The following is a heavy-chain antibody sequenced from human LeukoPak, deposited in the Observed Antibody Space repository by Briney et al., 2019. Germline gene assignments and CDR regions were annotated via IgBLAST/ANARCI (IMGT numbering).Heavy chain of an antibody. D-gene: IGHD1-26*01. CDR3: ARHRVGATPPHYYYYMDV. J-gene: IGHJ6*03. V-gene: IGHV4-39*01. Sequence: KSSETLSLTCSVSGASISTSAYYWGWIRQPPGKGLEWIGSIYYSGSTYYNASLKSRVTISIDTSKNQFSLRLSSVTAADTAVYYCARHRVGATPPHYYYYMDVWGKGTTVTIS. CDR2: IYYSGST. CDR1: GASISTSAYY.